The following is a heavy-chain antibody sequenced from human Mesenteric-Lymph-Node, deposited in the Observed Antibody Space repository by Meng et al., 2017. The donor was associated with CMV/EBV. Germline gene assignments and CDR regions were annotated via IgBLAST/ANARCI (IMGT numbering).Heavy chain of an antibody. Sequence: SSYYWSWIRQPPGKGLEWIGYIHYGGSTKYNPSLTSRATISVDTSRNQFSLKLTSVTAADTAVYYCARDRLHCSSTTCYTGYYGMDLWGQGTTVTVSS. D-gene: IGHD2-2*01. CDR2: IHYGGST. CDR1: SSYY. J-gene: IGHJ6*02. CDR3: ARDRLHCSSTTCYTGYYGMDL. V-gene: IGHV4-59*01.